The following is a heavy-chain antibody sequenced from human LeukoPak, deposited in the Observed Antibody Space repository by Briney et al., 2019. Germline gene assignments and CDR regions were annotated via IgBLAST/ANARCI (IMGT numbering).Heavy chain of an antibody. Sequence: GGSLRLSCAASGFTLSNYNMNWVRQGPGKGLEWVSYISSTSSTIFYADSVKGRFTISRDNAKNSMYLQMNSLRDEDAAVYYCARDVTGYPYGGQGTLVTVSS. CDR2: ISSTSSTI. D-gene: IGHD5-12*01. CDR1: GFTLSNYN. J-gene: IGHJ4*02. V-gene: IGHV3-48*02. CDR3: ARDVTGYPY.